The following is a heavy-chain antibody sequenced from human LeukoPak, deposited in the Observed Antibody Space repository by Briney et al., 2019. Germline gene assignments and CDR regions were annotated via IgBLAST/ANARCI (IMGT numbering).Heavy chain of an antibody. D-gene: IGHD2-15*01. J-gene: IGHJ4*02. CDR2: IYYSGST. CDR1: GGSISSGDYY. CDR3: ARAGCSGGSCYPDPYYFDC. Sequence: PSETLSLTCTVSGGSISSGDYYWSWIRQPPGKGLEWIGYIYYSGSTYYNPSLKSRVTISVDTSKNQFSLKLSSVTAADTAVYYCARAGCSGGSCYPDPYYFDCWGQGTLVTVSS. V-gene: IGHV4-30-4*01.